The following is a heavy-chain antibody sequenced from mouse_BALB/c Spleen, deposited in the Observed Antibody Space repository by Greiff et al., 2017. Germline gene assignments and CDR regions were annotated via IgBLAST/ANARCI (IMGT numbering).Heavy chain of an antibody. CDR3: ARYGSSYVMDY. CDR1: GYSFTGYY. CDR2: INPYNGAT. Sequence: DVQLQESGPELVKPGASVKISCKASGYSFTGYYMHWVKQSHVKSLEWIGRINPYNGATSYNQNFKDKASLTVDKSSSTAYMELHSLTSEDSAVYYCARYGSSYVMDYWGQGTSVTVSS. V-gene: IGHV1-31*01. J-gene: IGHJ4*01. D-gene: IGHD1-1*02.